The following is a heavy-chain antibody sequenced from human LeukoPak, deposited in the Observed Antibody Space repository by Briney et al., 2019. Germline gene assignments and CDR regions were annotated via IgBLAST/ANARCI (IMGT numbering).Heavy chain of an antibody. CDR2: INHSGSA. CDR1: GGSISSYY. CDR3: ARDFRSSAPWGYFYTDV. V-gene: IGHV4-59*01. J-gene: IGHJ6*03. Sequence: SETLSLTCTVSGGSISSYYWSWIRQPAGKGLEWIGEINHSGSANYNPSLKSRVTISMDTTKNQFSLILKSVTAADTAVYYCARDFRSSAPWGYFYTDVWGKGTTVTVSS. D-gene: IGHD2/OR15-2a*01.